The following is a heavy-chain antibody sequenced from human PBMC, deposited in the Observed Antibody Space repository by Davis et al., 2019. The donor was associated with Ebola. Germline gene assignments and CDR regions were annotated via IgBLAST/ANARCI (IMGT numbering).Heavy chain of an antibody. D-gene: IGHD3-3*01. CDR3: ARDRFLNWFDP. Sequence: AASVKVSCKASGYTFTSYGISWVRQAPGQGLEWMGWISAYNGNTNYAQKPQGRVTMTTDTSTSTAYMELRSLRSDDTAVYYCARDRFLNWFDPWGQGTLVTVSS. V-gene: IGHV1-18*01. CDR2: ISAYNGNT. J-gene: IGHJ5*02. CDR1: GYTFTSYG.